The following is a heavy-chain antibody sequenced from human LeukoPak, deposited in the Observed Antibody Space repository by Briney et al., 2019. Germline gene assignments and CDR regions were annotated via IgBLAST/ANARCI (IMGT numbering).Heavy chain of an antibody. V-gene: IGHV4-30-2*01. CDR3: ARGSGANWFDP. D-gene: IGHD2-15*01. CDR2: IYHSGST. CDR1: GGSISSGGYS. J-gene: IGHJ5*02. Sequence: PSQTLSLTCAVSGGSISSGGYSWSWIRQPPGKGLEWIGYIYHSGSTYYNPSLKSRVTISVDRSKNQFSLKLSSVTAADTAVYYCARGSGANWFDPWSQGTLVTVSS.